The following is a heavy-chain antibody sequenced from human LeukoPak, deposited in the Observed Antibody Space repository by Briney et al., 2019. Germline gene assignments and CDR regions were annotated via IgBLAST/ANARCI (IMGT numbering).Heavy chain of an antibody. Sequence: SGPALVKPTQTLTLPCTFSGFSLSTSGMCVSWIRQPPGKALEWLARIDWDDDKYYSTSLKTRLTISKDTSKNHVVLTMTNMDPVDTATYYCERIQSGYSYGFFDFWGRGTLVTVSS. V-gene: IGHV2-70*11. CDR1: GFSLSTSGMC. J-gene: IGHJ4*02. CDR2: IDWDDDK. CDR3: ERIQSGYSYGFFDF. D-gene: IGHD5-18*01.